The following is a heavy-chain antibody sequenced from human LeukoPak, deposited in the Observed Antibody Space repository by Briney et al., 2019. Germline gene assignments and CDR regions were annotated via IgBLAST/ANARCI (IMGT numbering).Heavy chain of an antibody. J-gene: IGHJ4*02. V-gene: IGHV3-23*01. Sequence: GGSLRLSCAASGLIFSNYPMSWVRQAPGKGLEGVSGISGSGDTTYIAASVKGRFTISRDNSKNTLYLQMNNLRAEDTAVYYCAKDRGYWGQGALVTVSS. CDR2: ISGSGDTT. CDR3: AKDRGY. CDR1: GLIFSNYP.